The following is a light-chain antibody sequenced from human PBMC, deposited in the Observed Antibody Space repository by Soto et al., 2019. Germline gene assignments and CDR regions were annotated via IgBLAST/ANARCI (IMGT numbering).Light chain of an antibody. CDR1: SSDVGGYDF. CDR3: SSYTSSSTYV. Sequence: QSVLTQPASVSGSPGQSSTISCTGTSSDVGGYDFVCWYQHHPGKAPKLMIYDVSDRPSGVSNRFSGSKSGNTASLTISGLRPEDEADYYCSSYTSSSTYVFGTGTKVTVL. CDR2: DVS. V-gene: IGLV2-14*03. J-gene: IGLJ1*01.